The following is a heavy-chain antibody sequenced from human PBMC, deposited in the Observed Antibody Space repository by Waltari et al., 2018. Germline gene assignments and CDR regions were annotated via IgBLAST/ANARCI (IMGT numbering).Heavy chain of an antibody. CDR2: IIPIFGTA. CDR1: GGTFSSYA. CDR3: ARGRSPGIAAAGTRGLDYYFDY. Sequence: QVQLVQSGAEVKKPGSSVKVSCKASGGTFSSYAISWVRQAPGQGLAWMGGIIPIFGTANYAQKFQGRVTITADESTSTAYMELSSLRSEDTAVYYCARGRSPGIAAAGTRGLDYYFDYWGQGTLVTVSS. J-gene: IGHJ4*02. V-gene: IGHV1-69*01. D-gene: IGHD6-13*01.